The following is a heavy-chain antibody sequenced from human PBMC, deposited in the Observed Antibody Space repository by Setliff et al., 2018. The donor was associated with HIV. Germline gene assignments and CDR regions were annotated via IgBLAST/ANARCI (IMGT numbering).Heavy chain of an antibody. D-gene: IGHD2-2*01. CDR1: SGSMTGHY. V-gene: IGHV4-4*08. J-gene: IGHJ4*01. CDR3: ARGLSSQTYWGIRPLGLDY. CDR2: LHSLGSSRVSDTP. Sequence: SETLSLTCSVSSGSMTGHYWTWVRQPPGKGLEWIGYLHSLGSSRVSDTPNYSPSLKSRITISLDTSKRQFSLTMTSVTAADTAVYYCARGLSSQTYWGIRPLGLDYWGQGSLVTVSS.